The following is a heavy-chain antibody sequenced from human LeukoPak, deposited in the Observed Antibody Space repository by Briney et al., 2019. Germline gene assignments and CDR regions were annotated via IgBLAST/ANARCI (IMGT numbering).Heavy chain of an antibody. CDR3: ARGEYSSGWDYYYGMDV. CDR1: GFTFSSYS. J-gene: IGHJ6*02. CDR2: ISSSSSYI. V-gene: IGHV3-21*01. D-gene: IGHD6-19*01. Sequence: GGSLRLSCAASGFTFSSYSMNWVRQAPGEGLEWVSSISSSSSYIYYADSVKGRFTISRDNAKNSLYLQMNSLRAEDTAVYYCARGEYSSGWDYYYGMDVWGQGTTVTVSS.